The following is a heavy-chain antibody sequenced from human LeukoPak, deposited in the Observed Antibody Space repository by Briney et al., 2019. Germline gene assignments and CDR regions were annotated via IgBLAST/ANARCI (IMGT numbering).Heavy chain of an antibody. CDR1: GFTFSSFA. Sequence: GGSLRLSCAASGFTFSSFAMSWVRQAPGKGLDWVSSISGGSENTYYADSVKGRFTISRDNSKNTLDLHLNSLTADDTAVYYCADMQLVKGVFEIWGQGTRVTVSS. CDR2: ISGGSENT. CDR3: ADMQLVKGVFEI. D-gene: IGHD6-13*01. V-gene: IGHV3-23*01. J-gene: IGHJ3*02.